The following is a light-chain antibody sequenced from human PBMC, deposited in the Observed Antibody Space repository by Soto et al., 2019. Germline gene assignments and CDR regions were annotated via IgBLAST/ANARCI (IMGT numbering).Light chain of an antibody. CDR1: SSDVGGYNY. CDR2: DVS. CDR3: SLYTSSSTLGV. V-gene: IGLV2-14*01. Sequence: QSVLTQPASVSGSPGQSITISCTGTSSDVGGYNYVSWYQQHPGKAPKLMIYDVSNRPSGVSNRFSGSKSGNTASLTISGLHAEDEADYYCSLYTSSSTLGVFGTGTKLTVL. J-gene: IGLJ1*01.